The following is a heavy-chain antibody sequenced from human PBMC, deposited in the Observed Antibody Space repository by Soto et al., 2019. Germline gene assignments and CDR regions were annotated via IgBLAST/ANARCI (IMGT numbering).Heavy chain of an antibody. Sequence: GGSLRLSCAASGFTFSSYWMHWVRQAPGKGLVWVSRINSDGSSTSYADSVKGRFTISRDNAKNTLYLQMNSLRAEDTAVYYCASSGSSGWYGWLLDYFDYWGQGTLVTVSS. J-gene: IGHJ4*02. D-gene: IGHD6-19*01. CDR2: INSDGSST. V-gene: IGHV3-74*01. CDR1: GFTFSSYW. CDR3: ASSGSSGWYGWLLDYFDY.